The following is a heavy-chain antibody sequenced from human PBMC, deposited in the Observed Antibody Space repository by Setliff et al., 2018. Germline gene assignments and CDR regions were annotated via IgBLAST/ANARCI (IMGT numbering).Heavy chain of an antibody. D-gene: IGHD2-21*02. CDR1: GLPLHNGSYY. CDR3: ARHWDFCGGNCSHNSIDY. CDR2: PYTSGST. Sequence: PSETLSLTCTVSGLPLHNGSYYWSWIRQPAGMGLECLGHPYTSGSTNYNHSLKNRVTLSVDTSNNQFSLKVNSVPAAATAVYYCARHWDFCGGNCSHNSIDYWGRGALVTVSS. V-gene: IGHV4-61*09. J-gene: IGHJ4*02.